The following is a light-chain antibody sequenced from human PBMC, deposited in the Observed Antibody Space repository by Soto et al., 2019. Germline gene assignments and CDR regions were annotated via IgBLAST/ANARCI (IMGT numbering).Light chain of an antibody. V-gene: IGKV3-15*01. J-gene: IGKJ4*01. CDR3: QQYNNWPPA. CDR1: QSVGSK. Sequence: ETVMTHSPATLSLSPGERSTLSCRASQSVGSKLVWYQQKPGQAPRFLIYGASTRATGIPARFSGSGSGTEFTLTIDSLQSEDFAVYYCQQYNNWPPAFGGGTRWIS. CDR2: GAS.